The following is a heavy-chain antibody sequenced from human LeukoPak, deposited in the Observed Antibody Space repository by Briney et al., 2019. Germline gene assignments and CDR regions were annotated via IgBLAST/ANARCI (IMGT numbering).Heavy chain of an antibody. V-gene: IGHV4-61*02. D-gene: IGHD6-19*01. CDR3: ARDEWAVAGPAGLLFDY. Sequence: PSETLSLTCTVSGGSISSGSYYWSWIRQPAGKGLEWIGRIYTSGSTNYNPSLKSRVTISVDTSKNQFSLKLSSVTAAVTAVYYCARDEWAVAGPAGLLFDYWGQGTLVTVSS. CDR2: IYTSGST. CDR1: GGSISSGSYY. J-gene: IGHJ4*02.